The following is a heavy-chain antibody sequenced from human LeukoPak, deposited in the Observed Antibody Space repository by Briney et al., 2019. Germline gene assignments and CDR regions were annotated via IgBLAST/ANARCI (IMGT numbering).Heavy chain of an antibody. V-gene: IGHV3-33*01. CDR1: GFRFSSYG. CDR3: AGSYGLRGYFDY. CDR2: IWSDGNNK. D-gene: IGHD5-18*01. Sequence: TGTSLRLSCATSGFRFSSYGMHWVRQAPGKGLEWVAVIWSDGNNKHYADSVKGRFTISRDNSNNTLYLQMNSLRAEDTAVYYCAGSYGLRGYFDYWGQGTLVTVSS. J-gene: IGHJ4*02.